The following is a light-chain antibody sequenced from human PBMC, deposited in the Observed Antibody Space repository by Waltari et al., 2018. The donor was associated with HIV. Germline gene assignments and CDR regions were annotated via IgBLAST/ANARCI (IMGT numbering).Light chain of an antibody. V-gene: IGLV2-14*01. CDR3: SSYTSSSTLFV. Sequence: QSALTQPASVSGSPGQSITISCTGASSDIGGYNFVSWYQQHPGKAPKLMIYDVSIRRSGVSIRVSGSKSGNTASLTISGLQAEDEADYYCSSYTSSSTLFVFGTGTKVTVL. CDR1: SSDIGGYNF. CDR2: DVS. J-gene: IGLJ1*01.